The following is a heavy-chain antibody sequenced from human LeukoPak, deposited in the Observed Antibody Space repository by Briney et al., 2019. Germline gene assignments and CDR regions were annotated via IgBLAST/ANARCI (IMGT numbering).Heavy chain of an antibody. CDR2: ISYDGSNK. Sequence: GRSLRLSCAASGFTFSSYAVHWVRQAPGKGLEWVAVISYDGSNKYYADSVKGRFTISRDNSKNTLYLQMNSLRAEDTAVYYCARVGITDPPYSSSWSIPHPYDYWGQGTLVTVSS. CDR1: GFTFSSYA. V-gene: IGHV3-30-3*01. D-gene: IGHD6-13*01. J-gene: IGHJ4*02. CDR3: ARVGITDPPYSSSWSIPHPYDY.